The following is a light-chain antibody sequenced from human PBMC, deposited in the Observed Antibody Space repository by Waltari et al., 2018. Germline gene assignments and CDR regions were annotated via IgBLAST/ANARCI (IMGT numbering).Light chain of an antibody. V-gene: IGKV1-5*03. J-gene: IGKJ3*01. CDR1: HSVTRW. Sequence: DIQMTQSPSTLSASVADRVTTTCRASHSVTRWLGWYQQKPRKAPKRLIYKTSRLESGVPFRFSGSVSGTEFTLTISSLQPDDFATYDCQQYNTYFTFGPGTKVDIK. CDR2: KTS. CDR3: QQYNTYFT.